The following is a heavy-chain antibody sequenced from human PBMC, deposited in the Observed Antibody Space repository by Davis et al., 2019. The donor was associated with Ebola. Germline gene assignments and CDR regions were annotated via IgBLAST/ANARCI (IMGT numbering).Heavy chain of an antibody. CDR2: ISYSSNYI. V-gene: IGHV3-21*01. D-gene: IGHD3-10*01. J-gene: IGHJ6*04. Sequence: GESLKISCAASGFTFSSYNMNWVRQAPGKGLEWVSSISYSSNYIYYADSVKGRFTISRDNAKSSLYLQMNSLRAEDTAVYYCTRDPGADYYYGMDVWGKGTTVTVSS. CDR3: TRDPGADYYYGMDV. CDR1: GFTFSSYN.